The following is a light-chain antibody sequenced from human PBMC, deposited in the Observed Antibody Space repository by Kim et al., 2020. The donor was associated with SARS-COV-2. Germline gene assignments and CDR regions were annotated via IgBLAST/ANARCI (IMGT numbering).Light chain of an antibody. CDR1: QSVSSSY. Sequence: PGERATLSCSASQSVSSSYLAWYQQKPGQAPRLLIYGASSRATGIPDRFSGSGSGTDFTLTISRLEPEDFAVYYCQQYGSSPGWTFGQGTKVDIK. J-gene: IGKJ1*01. CDR3: QQYGSSPGWT. CDR2: GAS. V-gene: IGKV3-20*01.